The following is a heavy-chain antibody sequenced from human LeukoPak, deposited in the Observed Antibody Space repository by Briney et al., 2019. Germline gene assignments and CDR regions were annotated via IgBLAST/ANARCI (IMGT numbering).Heavy chain of an antibody. V-gene: IGHV3-21*01. CDR1: GFTFSSYS. CDR3: ARDFGEPDYTLLHDAFDI. CDR2: ISSSSSYI. Sequence: GGSLKLSCAASGFTFSSYSMNWVRQAPGKGPEWVSSISSSSSYIYYADSVKGRFTISRDNAKNSLYLQMNSLRAEDTAVYYCARDFGEPDYTLLHDAFDIWGQGTMVTVSS. J-gene: IGHJ3*02. D-gene: IGHD1-14*01.